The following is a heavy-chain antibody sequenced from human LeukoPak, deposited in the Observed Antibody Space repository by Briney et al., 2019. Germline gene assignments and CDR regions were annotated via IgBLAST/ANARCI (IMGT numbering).Heavy chain of an antibody. CDR2: ISNSGGST. CDR3: AKGFRNLPFDY. Sequence: WGSLRLSCAASGFSFSTYAMSWVRQAPGKGLEWVSGISNSGGSTYYADSVKGRFTISRGNSKNTLYVQMNSLRAEDAAVYYCAKGFRNLPFDYWGQGTLVTVSS. J-gene: IGHJ4*02. V-gene: IGHV3-23*01. D-gene: IGHD1-1*01. CDR1: GFSFSTYA.